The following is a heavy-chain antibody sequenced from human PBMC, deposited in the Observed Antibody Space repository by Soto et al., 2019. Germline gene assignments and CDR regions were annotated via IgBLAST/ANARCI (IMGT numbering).Heavy chain of an antibody. CDR3: XXXXXXXXX. V-gene: IGHV1-18*01. CDR2: ISAYNGNT. Sequence: QVQLVQSGAEVKKPGASVKVSCKASGYTFTSYGISWVRQAPGQGLEWMGWISAYNGNTNYAQKVQGRVTMTTDTSTSTAYMELXXXXXXXXXXXXXXXXXXXXXXXXQGTLVTVSS. J-gene: IGHJ4*02. CDR1: GYTFTSYG.